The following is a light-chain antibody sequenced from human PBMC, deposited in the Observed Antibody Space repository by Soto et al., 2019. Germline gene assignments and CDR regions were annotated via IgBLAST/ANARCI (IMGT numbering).Light chain of an antibody. CDR3: QQRSNWPS. Sequence: EIVLTQSPATLSLSPGERATLSCRASQSVSSYLAWYQQKPGQAPRLLIYDASNRATGIPARFSGSGSGTDFTLTISSLEPEDVAGYYCQQRSNWPSFGGGTKVEIK. J-gene: IGKJ4*01. CDR1: QSVSSY. V-gene: IGKV3-11*01. CDR2: DAS.